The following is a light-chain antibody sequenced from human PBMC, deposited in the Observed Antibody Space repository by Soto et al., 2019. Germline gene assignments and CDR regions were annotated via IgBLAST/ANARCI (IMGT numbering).Light chain of an antibody. J-gene: IGKJ1*01. CDR1: QSLLHTNGHKY. CDR2: LGS. CDR3: MQGLQTPWT. Sequence: DIVLTQSPLSLPVTPGEPASISCRSSQSLLHTNGHKYLDWYLHKPGQSPQLLVWLGSNRAAGVPDRFSGSASGTHFTLNISRVEAEDVGAYSCMQGLQTPWTFGQGTTVDIK. V-gene: IGKV2-28*01.